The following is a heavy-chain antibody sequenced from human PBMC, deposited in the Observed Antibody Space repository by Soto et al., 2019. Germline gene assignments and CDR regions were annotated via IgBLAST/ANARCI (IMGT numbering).Heavy chain of an antibody. D-gene: IGHD3-10*01. CDR3: ARADVLLWFGEIN. J-gene: IGHJ4*02. CDR2: IKQDGSEK. CDR1: GFTFSSYW. Sequence: GGSLRLSCAASGFTFSSYWMSWVRQAPGKGLEWVANIKQDGSEKYYVDSVKGRFAISRDNAKNSLYLQMNSLRAEDTAVYYCARADVLLWFGEINWGQGTLVTVSS. V-gene: IGHV3-7*03.